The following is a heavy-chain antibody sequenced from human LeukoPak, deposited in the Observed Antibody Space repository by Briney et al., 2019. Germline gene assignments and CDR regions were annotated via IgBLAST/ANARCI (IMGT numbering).Heavy chain of an antibody. CDR2: IYYSGST. J-gene: IGHJ5*02. CDR1: GGSISSYY. V-gene: IGHV4-59*12. Sequence: NPSETLSLTCTVSGGSISSYYWSWIRQPPGKGLEWIGYIYYSGSTNYNPSLKSRVTISVDTSKNQFSLKLSSVTAADTAVYYCARRDYYGSGSGGFDPWGQGILVTVSS. CDR3: ARRDYYGSGSGGFDP. D-gene: IGHD3-10*01.